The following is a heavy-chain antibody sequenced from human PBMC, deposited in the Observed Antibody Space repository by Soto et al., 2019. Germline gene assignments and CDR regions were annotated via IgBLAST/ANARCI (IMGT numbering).Heavy chain of an antibody. J-gene: IGHJ6*04. Sequence: ASVKVSCQSSGYSFTSYGIAWVRQAPGQGPEWMGWISPYNGRKNYAQNVKGRVVMTTDISTNTVYLELRSLRSDDTAMYYCGRCRTDSYAMDVWGKGTTVTVSS. CDR1: GYSFTSYG. CDR2: ISPYNGRK. CDR3: GRCRTDSYAMDV. V-gene: IGHV1-18*01. D-gene: IGHD2-8*02.